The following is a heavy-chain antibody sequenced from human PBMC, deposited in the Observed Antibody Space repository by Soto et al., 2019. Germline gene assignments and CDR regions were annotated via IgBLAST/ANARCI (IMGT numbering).Heavy chain of an antibody. CDR3: AGALEDRYCFYGLNI. V-gene: IGHV3-30*03. CDR2: TTYDGGIK. J-gene: IGHJ6*02. CDR1: GFSISSYG. D-gene: IGHD4-17*01. Sequence: GGSLRLSCAASGFSISSYGMEWVRLAPGKGLEWVAATTYDGGIKHYVDSVKGRFTISRDNSKNTLYLQMNSLRVEDTATYYCAGALEDRYCFYGLNIWGQGTTVTAS.